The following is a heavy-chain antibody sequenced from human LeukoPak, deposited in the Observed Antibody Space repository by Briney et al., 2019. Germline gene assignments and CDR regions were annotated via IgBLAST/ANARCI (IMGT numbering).Heavy chain of an antibody. CDR2: IYYSGST. CDR3: ARDMDSSGWLDY. Sequence: PSETLSLTCTVSGGSISSYYWSWIRQPPGKGLEWIGYIYYSGSTNYNPSLKSRVTISVDTSKNQFSLKLSSVTAADTAVYYCARDMDSSGWLDYWGQGTLVTVSS. J-gene: IGHJ4*02. D-gene: IGHD6-19*01. V-gene: IGHV4-59*01. CDR1: GGSISSYY.